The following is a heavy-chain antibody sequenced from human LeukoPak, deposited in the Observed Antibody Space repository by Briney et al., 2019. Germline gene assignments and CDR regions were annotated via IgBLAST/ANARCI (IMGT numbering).Heavy chain of an antibody. J-gene: IGHJ5*02. Sequence: SETLSLTCAVYGGSFSGYYWSWIRQPPGKGLEWIGEINHSGSTNYNPSLKSRVTISVDTSKNQFSLKLSSVTAADTAVYYCARLEPELNWFDPWGQGTLVTVSS. CDR2: INHSGST. CDR3: ARLEPELNWFDP. D-gene: IGHD1-1*01. CDR1: GGSFSGYY. V-gene: IGHV4-34*01.